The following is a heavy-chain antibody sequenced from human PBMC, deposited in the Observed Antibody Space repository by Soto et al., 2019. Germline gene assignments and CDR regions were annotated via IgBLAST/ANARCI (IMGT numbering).Heavy chain of an antibody. J-gene: IGHJ6*02. V-gene: IGHV1-69*13. CDR3: ARDEYSSFGGVGYYYGMDV. D-gene: IGHD6-6*01. CDR1: GGTLSSYA. Sequence: GASGKVSCKASGGTLSSYAISWVLQAPGQGLEWMGGIIPIFGTANYAQKFQGRVTITADESTSTAYMELSSLRSEDTAVYYCARDEYSSFGGVGYYYGMDVWGQGTTVTVSS. CDR2: IIPIFGTA.